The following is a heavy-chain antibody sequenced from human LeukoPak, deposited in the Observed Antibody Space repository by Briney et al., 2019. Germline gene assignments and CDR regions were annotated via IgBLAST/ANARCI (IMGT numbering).Heavy chain of an antibody. CDR2: INPNSGDT. J-gene: IGHJ4*02. CDR3: ARDSLYSYYGSGSAVGY. CDR1: GYMFTTYY. V-gene: IGHV1-2*02. D-gene: IGHD3-10*01. Sequence: ASVKVSCKASGYMFTTYYIHWIRQAPGQGPEWMGWINPNSGDTNYAQKFQGRVTMTRDTSISTAYMELSRLRSDDTAVYYCARDSLYSYYGSGSAVGYWGQGTLVTVSS.